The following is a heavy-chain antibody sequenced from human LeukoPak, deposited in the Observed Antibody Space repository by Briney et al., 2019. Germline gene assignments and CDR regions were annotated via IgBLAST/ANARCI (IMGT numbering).Heavy chain of an antibody. Sequence: GGSLRLSCAASGFTFSSYSMNWVRQALGKGLEWVSSIISSSSYIYYADSVKGRFTISRYNAKNSLYLQMNSLRAEDTAVYYCAREWGIAVIDYWGQGTLVTVSS. CDR1: GFTFSSYS. V-gene: IGHV3-21*01. D-gene: IGHD6-19*01. CDR3: AREWGIAVIDY. J-gene: IGHJ4*02. CDR2: IISSSSYI.